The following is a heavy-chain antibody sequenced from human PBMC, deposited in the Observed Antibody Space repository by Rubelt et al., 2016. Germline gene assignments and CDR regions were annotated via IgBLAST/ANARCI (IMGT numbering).Heavy chain of an antibody. CDR2: ISSSGGTK. D-gene: IGHD3/OR15-3a*01. V-gene: IGHV3-48*04. J-gene: IGHJ6*02. CDR3: AREQDSMDV. CDR1: GFTFSTSN. Sequence: VQLVESGGGVVQPGGSLRLSCTASGFTFSTSNMNWVRQAPGKGLEWISYISSSGGTKYYADSVKGRFTISRDNAKKSLYLQMNSLRAEDTAVYYCAREQDSMDVWGQGTTVTVSS.